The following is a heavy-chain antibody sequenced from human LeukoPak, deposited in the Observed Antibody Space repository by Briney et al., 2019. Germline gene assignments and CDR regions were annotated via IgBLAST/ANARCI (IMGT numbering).Heavy chain of an antibody. J-gene: IGHJ4*02. V-gene: IGHV3-23*01. Sequence: GGSLRLSCAASGFTFSSYAMNWVRQAPGKGLEWVSAISGSGGSTYYADSVEGRFTISRDNSKNTLYLQMNSLRAEDTAVYYCAVQRALWQQVLDHWGQGVLVTVSS. CDR2: ISGSGGST. D-gene: IGHD6-13*01. CDR3: AVQRALWQQVLDH. CDR1: GFTFSSYA.